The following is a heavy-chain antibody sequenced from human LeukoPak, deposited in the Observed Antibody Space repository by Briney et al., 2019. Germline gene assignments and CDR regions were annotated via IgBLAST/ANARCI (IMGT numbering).Heavy chain of an antibody. CDR3: ARAGSGWSFDY. V-gene: IGHV4-59*01. J-gene: IGHJ4*02. D-gene: IGHD6-19*01. CDR1: GGSISTYY. Sequence: SETLSLTCTVSGGSISTYYWTWIRQPPGKGLEWIGYNSYSGNTNHNPSLKSRATISVDMSKNQFSLKLSSVTAADTAVYYCARAGSGWSFDYWGQGTLVTVSS. CDR2: NSYSGNT.